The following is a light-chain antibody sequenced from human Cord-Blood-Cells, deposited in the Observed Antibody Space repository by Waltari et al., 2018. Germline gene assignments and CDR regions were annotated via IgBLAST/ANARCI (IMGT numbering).Light chain of an antibody. CDR3: QSYDSSLSGYV. J-gene: IGLJ1*01. CDR1: HSHIRAGYD. Sequence: QSVLTQPPSVSAAPGPTITIPCTRSHSHIRAGYDGHWYQQLPGTAPKLLIYGNSNRPSGVPDLFSGSKSGTSASLAITGLQAEDEADYYCQSYDSSLSGYVFGTGTKVTVL. CDR2: GNS. V-gene: IGLV1-40*01.